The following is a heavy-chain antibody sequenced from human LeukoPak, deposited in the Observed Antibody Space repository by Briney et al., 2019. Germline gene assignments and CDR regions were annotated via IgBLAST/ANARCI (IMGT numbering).Heavy chain of an antibody. CDR3: ARVLGMVGSSWDFDN. J-gene: IGHJ4*02. CDR1: GFTFSSYS. D-gene: IGHD6-13*01. Sequence: PGGSLRLSCAASGFTFSSYSMNWVRQAPGKGLEWVSSISSSSSYIYYADSVKGRFTISRDNAKNSLYLQMNSLRAEDTAVYYCARVLGMVGSSWDFDNWGQGTLVTVSS. V-gene: IGHV3-21*01. CDR2: ISSSSSYI.